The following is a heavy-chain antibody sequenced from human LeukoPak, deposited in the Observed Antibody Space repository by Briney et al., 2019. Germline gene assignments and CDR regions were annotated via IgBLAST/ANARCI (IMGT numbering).Heavy chain of an antibody. D-gene: IGHD2-2*01. CDR2: INHSGST. Sequence: PSETLSLTCAVYGGSFSGYYRSWIRQPPGKGLEWIGEINHSGSTNYNPSLKSRVTISVDTSKNQFSLKLSSVTAADTAVYYCARGWDIVVVPAAMSLDYYYYGMDVWGKGTTVTVSS. CDR3: ARGWDIVVVPAAMSLDYYYYGMDV. J-gene: IGHJ6*04. V-gene: IGHV4-34*01. CDR1: GGSFSGYY.